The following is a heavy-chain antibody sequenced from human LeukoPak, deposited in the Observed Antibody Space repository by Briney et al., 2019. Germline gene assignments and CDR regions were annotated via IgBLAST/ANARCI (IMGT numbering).Heavy chain of an antibody. J-gene: IGHJ5*02. Sequence: ASVKVSCKTSGYTFTTYEINWVRQAAGQGLEWMGWMHPNSGSIDYAQKSQGRVTMTRDTSTNTAYMELSSLRSEDTAVYYCTRGPRNDPWGQGTLVIVSS. CDR1: GYTFTTYE. CDR3: TRGPRNDP. D-gene: IGHD1-14*01. V-gene: IGHV1-8*01. CDR2: MHPNSGSI.